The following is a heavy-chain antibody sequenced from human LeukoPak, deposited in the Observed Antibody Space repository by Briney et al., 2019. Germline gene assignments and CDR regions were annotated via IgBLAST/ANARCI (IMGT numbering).Heavy chain of an antibody. Sequence: SQTLSLTCTVSGGSISSGGYYWSWIRQHPGKGLEWIGEINHSGSTNYNPSLKSRVTISVDTSKNQFSLKLSSVTAADTAVYYCARARIAARRGGYYYYMDVWGKGTTVTVSS. D-gene: IGHD6-6*01. CDR3: ARARIAARRGGYYYYMDV. J-gene: IGHJ6*03. CDR1: GGSISSGGYY. V-gene: IGHV4-31*03. CDR2: INHSGST.